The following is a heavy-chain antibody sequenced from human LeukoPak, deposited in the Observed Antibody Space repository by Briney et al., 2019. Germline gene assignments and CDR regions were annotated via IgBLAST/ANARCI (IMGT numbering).Heavy chain of an antibody. J-gene: IGHJ6*02. Sequence: PGRSLRLSCAASGFTFSSYGMRWVRQAPGKGLEWVAVISYDGSNKYYADSVKGRFTISRDNSKNTLYLQMNSLRAEDTAVYYCAKVLGYCSSTSCYALSYGMDVWGQGTTVTVSS. CDR3: AKVLGYCSSTSCYALSYGMDV. D-gene: IGHD2-2*01. CDR1: GFTFSSYG. V-gene: IGHV3-30*18. CDR2: ISYDGSNK.